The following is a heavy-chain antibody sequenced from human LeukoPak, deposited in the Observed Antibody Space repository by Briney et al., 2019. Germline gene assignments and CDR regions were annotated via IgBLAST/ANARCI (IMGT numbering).Heavy chain of an antibody. D-gene: IGHD6-13*01. CDR2: IYSDGST. CDR3: ARGSSSWYALDY. J-gene: IGHJ4*02. Sequence: GGSLRLSCAESGFTVSRKYMSWVRPAPGKGLERVSLIYSDGSTNYADSVKGRFTISRDNSKKLFLQMNSLRAEDTAVYYCARGSSSWYALDYWGQGTLVTVSS. CDR1: GFTVSRKY. V-gene: IGHV3-66*01.